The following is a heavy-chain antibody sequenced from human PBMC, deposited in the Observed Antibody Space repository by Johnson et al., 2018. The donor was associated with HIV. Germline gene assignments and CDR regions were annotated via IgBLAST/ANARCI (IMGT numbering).Heavy chain of an antibody. Sequence: VQLVESGGGLIQPGGSLRLSCAASGFTVSSNYMSWVRQAPGKGLEWVSVIHSGGSTYYADSAKGSITISSDNAKNTMYLQMNSLRAEDTAVYYCPRGSGSYSWDAFDIWGQGTMVTVSS. CDR3: PRGSGSYSWDAFDI. J-gene: IGHJ3*02. CDR1: GFTVSSNY. V-gene: IGHV3-53*03. D-gene: IGHD3-10*01. CDR2: IHSGGST.